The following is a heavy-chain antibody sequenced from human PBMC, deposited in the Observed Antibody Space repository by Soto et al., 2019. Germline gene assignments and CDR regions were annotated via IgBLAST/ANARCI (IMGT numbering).Heavy chain of an antibody. CDR3: AGQTGDFDY. J-gene: IGHJ4*02. Sequence: QVQLQESGPGLVKPSQTLSLTCTVSGGSISSGIYYWTWIRQHPGKGLEWIGYIHYSGSTYYNPSLKSRLTVSLDSSRNQFSLKLTSVTAADTAVYYCAGQTGDFDYWGQGTLVTVSS. CDR2: IHYSGST. D-gene: IGHD7-27*01. CDR1: GGSISSGIYY. V-gene: IGHV4-31*03.